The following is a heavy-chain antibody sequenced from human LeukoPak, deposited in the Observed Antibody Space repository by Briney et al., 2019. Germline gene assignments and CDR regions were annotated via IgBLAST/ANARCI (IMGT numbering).Heavy chain of an antibody. D-gene: IGHD3-22*01. Sequence: GGSLRLSCAASGFTFSSYNMNWVRQAPGKGLDWVSSISSRSSYIYYADSVKGRFTISRDNAKNSLYLQMNSLRAEDTAVYYCARDGPTYYYDSSGYYYKDAFDIWGQGTMVTVSS. CDR1: GFTFSSYN. J-gene: IGHJ3*02. CDR2: ISSRSSYI. CDR3: ARDGPTYYYDSSGYYYKDAFDI. V-gene: IGHV3-21*01.